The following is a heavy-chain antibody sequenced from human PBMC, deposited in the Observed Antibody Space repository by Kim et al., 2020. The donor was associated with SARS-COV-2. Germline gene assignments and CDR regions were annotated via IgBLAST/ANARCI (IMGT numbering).Heavy chain of an antibody. D-gene: IGHD2-15*01. J-gene: IGHJ3*02. CDR2: FDPEDGET. Sequence: ASVKVSCKVSGYTLTELSMHWVRQAPGKGLEWMGGFDPEDGETIYAQKFQGRVTMTEDTSTDTAYMELSSLRSEDTAVYYCATELGYCSGGSCYHDAFDIWGQGTMVTVSS. V-gene: IGHV1-24*01. CDR1: GYTLTELS. CDR3: ATELGYCSGGSCYHDAFDI.